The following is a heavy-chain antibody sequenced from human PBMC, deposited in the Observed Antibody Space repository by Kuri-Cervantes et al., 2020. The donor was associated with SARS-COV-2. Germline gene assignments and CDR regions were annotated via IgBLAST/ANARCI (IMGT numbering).Heavy chain of an antibody. V-gene: IGHV4-4*07. CDR1: GGSISSYY. Sequence: SETLSLTCTVSGGSISSYYWSWIRQPAGKGLEWIGRIYTSGSTNYNPSLKSRVTMSVDTSKNQFSLKLSSVTAADTAVYYCARGYYEGITGKYYFDYWGQGTLVTVSS. D-gene: IGHD1-20*01. J-gene: IGHJ4*02. CDR2: IYTSGST. CDR3: ARGYYEGITGKYYFDY.